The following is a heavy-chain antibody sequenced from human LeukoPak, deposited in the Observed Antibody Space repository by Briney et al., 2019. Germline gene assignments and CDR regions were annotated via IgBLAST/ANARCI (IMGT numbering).Heavy chain of an antibody. CDR1: GYTFINYG. V-gene: IGHV1-18*01. CDR2: ISAHNGNT. CDR3: ARDLRYYDPSGYP. Sequence: ASVKVSCKASGYTFINYGISWVRQAPGQGLEWTGWISAHNGNTIYAQKLQGRVTMTTDTSTSTAYMELRSLRSDDTAVYYCARDLRYYDPSGYPWGQGTLVTVSS. D-gene: IGHD3-22*01. J-gene: IGHJ5*02.